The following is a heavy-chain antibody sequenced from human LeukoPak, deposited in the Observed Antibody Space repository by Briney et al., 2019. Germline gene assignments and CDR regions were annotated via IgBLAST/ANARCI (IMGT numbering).Heavy chain of an antibody. CDR2: ISAYNGNT. CDR3: ARSNYYGSGSYYLPYYFDY. J-gene: IGHJ4*02. D-gene: IGHD3-10*01. V-gene: IGHV1-18*01. Sequence: ASVKVSCKASGYTFTSYGISWVRQAPGQGLEWMGWISAYNGNTNYAQKLQGRVTMTTDTSTSTAYMELRRLRSDDTAVYYCARSNYYGSGSYYLPYYFDYWGQGTLVTVSS. CDR1: GYTFTSYG.